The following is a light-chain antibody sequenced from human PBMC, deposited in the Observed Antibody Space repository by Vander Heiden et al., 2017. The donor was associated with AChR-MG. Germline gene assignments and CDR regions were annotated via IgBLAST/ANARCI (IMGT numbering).Light chain of an antibody. Sequence: DIQMTQSPSTLSASVGDRVTITCRASQSISSWLAWYQQKPGKAPKLLIYKASSLESGVPSRISGSGSGTEFTLTISSLQADDFATYYCQQYNSYPYTFGQGTKLEIK. V-gene: IGKV1-5*03. J-gene: IGKJ2*01. CDR2: KAS. CDR1: QSISSW. CDR3: QQYNSYPYT.